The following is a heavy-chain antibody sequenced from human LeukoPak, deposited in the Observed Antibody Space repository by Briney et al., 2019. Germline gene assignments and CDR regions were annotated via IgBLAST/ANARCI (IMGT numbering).Heavy chain of an antibody. CDR1: GFTFSDYY. J-gene: IGHJ4*02. D-gene: IGHD2-15*01. CDR3: ARDRGYCSGGSCYPKNFDY. V-gene: IGHV3-11*06. Sequence: PGGSLRLSCAASGFTFSDYYMSWIRQAPVKGLEWVSYISSSSSYTNYADSVKGRFTISRDNAKNSPYLQMNSLRAEDTAVYYCARDRGYCSGGSCYPKNFDYWGQGTLVTVSS. CDR2: ISSSSSYT.